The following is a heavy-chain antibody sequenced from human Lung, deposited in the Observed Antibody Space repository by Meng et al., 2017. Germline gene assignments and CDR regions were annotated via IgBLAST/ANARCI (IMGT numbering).Heavy chain of an antibody. CDR2: IYWDDDK. V-gene: IGHV2-5*02. D-gene: IGHD3-22*01. CDR1: GFSLSTSGVG. J-gene: IGHJ4*02. Sequence: QITLKESGPPLVKPTHTLTLTCPFFGFSLSTSGVGVGWIRQPPGKALEWLALIYWDDDKRYSPSLKSRLTITKDTSKNQVVLTMTNMDPVDTATYYCAHIVLYDSYDYWGQGTLVTVSS. CDR3: AHIVLYDSYDY.